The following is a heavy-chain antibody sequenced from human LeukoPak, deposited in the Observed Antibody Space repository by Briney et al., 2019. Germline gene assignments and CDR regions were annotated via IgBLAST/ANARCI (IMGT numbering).Heavy chain of an antibody. CDR2: IHHRGST. V-gene: IGHV4-38-2*01. Sequence: SETLSLTCAVFDSSISSNYYWAWIRQPPGRGLEWIGSIHHRGSTHFNPSLKSRASISVDTSRNRFSVRLTSVTAADTAVYYCARVYYDFWSSHMTFCNVDVWGKGTTVTVSS. J-gene: IGHJ6*04. CDR1: DSSISSNYY. CDR3: ARVYYDFWSSHMTFCNVDV. D-gene: IGHD3-3*01.